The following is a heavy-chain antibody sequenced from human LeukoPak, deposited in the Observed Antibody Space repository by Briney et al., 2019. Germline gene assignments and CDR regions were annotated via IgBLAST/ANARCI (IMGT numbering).Heavy chain of an antibody. CDR2: IYSGGST. CDR1: GFTVSSNY. J-gene: IGHJ5*02. Sequence: GGSLRLSCAASGFTVSSNYMSWVRQAPGKGLEWVSVIYSGGSTYYADSVKGRFTISRDNSKNTLYLQMISLRAEDTAVYYCAREPMGGWFDPWGQGTLVTVSS. CDR3: AREPMGGWFDP. D-gene: IGHD3-10*01. V-gene: IGHV3-53*01.